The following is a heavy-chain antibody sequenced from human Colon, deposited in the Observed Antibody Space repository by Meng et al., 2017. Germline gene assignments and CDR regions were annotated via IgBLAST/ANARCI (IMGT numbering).Heavy chain of an antibody. CDR1: GFTFSSYD. CDR3: ARGPFGMTMAEAIDF. J-gene: IGHJ4*02. Sequence: LVASGGGLGQPGGSLRLSCAASGFTFSSYDMDWVRQATGKGLEWVSSIGTAGDTYYPGSVKGRFTISRDNAKKSLYLQMNSLRAGDTAIYYCARGPFGMTMAEAIDFWGQGALVTVSS. D-gene: IGHD4/OR15-4a*01. CDR2: IGTAGDT. V-gene: IGHV3-13*01.